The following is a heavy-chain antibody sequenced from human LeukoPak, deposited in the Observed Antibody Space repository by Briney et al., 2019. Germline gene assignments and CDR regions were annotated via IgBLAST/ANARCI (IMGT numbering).Heavy chain of an antibody. V-gene: IGHV4-4*02. J-gene: IGHJ4*02. CDR1: GGSISSSNW. Sequence: SETLSLPCAVSGGSISSSNWLASARYPPGKGLEWLWEISHSGTTNNNPSLKSRVNISVDKSKNQFTLNLSSVTAADTAVFYCARAGIRREYNGYELDYWGQGILVTVSS. CDR3: ARAGIRREYNGYELDY. D-gene: IGHD5-12*01. CDR2: ISHSGTT.